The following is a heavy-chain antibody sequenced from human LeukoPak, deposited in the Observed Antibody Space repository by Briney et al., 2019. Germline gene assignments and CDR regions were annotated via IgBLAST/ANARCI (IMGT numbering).Heavy chain of an antibody. D-gene: IGHD4-17*01. Sequence: ESGPALVKPTQTLTLTCTFSGFSLSTSGVCLSWVRQPPGKALEWLARIDWDDDKYYSTSLKTRLTISKDTSKNQVVLTMTSMDPVDTATYYCARITTVTTAFDYWGQGTLVTVSS. CDR1: GFSLSTSGVC. V-gene: IGHV2-70*11. J-gene: IGHJ4*02. CDR3: ARITTVTTAFDY. CDR2: IDWDDDK.